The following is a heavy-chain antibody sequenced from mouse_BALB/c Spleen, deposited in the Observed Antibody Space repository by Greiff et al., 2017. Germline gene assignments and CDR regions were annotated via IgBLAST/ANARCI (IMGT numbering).Heavy chain of an antibody. CDR3: ARDGGSPYYYAMDY. CDR2: IWAGGST. CDR1: GFSLTSYG. D-gene: IGHD1-1*02. J-gene: IGHJ4*01. Sequence: VQGVESGPGLVAPSQSLSITCTVSGFSLTSYGVHWVRQPPGKGLEWLGVIWAGGSTNYNSALMSRLSISKDNSKSQVFLKMNSLQTDDTAMYYCARDGGSPYYYAMDYWGQGTSVTVSS. V-gene: IGHV2-9*02.